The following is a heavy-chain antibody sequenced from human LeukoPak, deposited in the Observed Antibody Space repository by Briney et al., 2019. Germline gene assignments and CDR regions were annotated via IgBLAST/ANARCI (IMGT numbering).Heavy chain of an antibody. Sequence: PSQTLSLTCTVSGGSISSYYWSWIRQPPGKGLEWTGYIYYSGSTNYNPSLKSRVTISVDTSKNQFSLKLSSVTAADTAVYYCARHFIPMVRGVISRFDPWGQGTLVTVSS. J-gene: IGHJ5*02. CDR2: IYYSGST. D-gene: IGHD3-10*01. CDR1: GGSISSYY. V-gene: IGHV4-59*08. CDR3: ARHFIPMVRGVISRFDP.